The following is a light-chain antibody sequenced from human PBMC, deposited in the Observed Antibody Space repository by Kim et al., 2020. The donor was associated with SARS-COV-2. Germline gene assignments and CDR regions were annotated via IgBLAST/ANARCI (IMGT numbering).Light chain of an antibody. J-gene: IGKJ1*01. CDR3: KRYETRRVA. CDR2: GTS. Sequence: EIMLTQSPGTLSLSPGERATLSCRASQSVSSSYLAWYQQKTGQAPRLLIYGTSSRATGIPDRFSGSGSGTDFTLTIRRLEPEDFAVYYCKRYETRRVAFGQGTKGDIK. CDR1: QSVSSSY. V-gene: IGKV3-20*01.